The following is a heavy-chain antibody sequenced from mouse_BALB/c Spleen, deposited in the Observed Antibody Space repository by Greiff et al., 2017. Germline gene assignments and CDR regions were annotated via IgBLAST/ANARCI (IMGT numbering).Heavy chain of an antibody. D-gene: IGHD2-1*01. CDR2: INPYNGDT. CDR3: ARERDYGNYDLYYFDY. J-gene: IGHJ2*01. Sequence: EVQLQQSGPELVKPGASVKISCKASGYSFTGYYMHWVKQSHVKSLEWIGRINPYNGDTFYNQKFKGKATLTVDKSSSTAHMELRSLASEDSAVYYCARERDYGNYDLYYFDYWGQGTTLTVAS. V-gene: IGHV1-20*02. CDR1: GYSFTGYY.